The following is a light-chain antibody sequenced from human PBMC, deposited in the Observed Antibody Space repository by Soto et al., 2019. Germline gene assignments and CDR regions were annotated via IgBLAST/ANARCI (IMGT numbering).Light chain of an antibody. CDR2: EVS. Sequence: QSALTQPASVSGSPGQSITISCAGTSSDLGAYKYVSWYQQHPDKAPKLILYEVSRRPSAVSNRFSGSKSGNTASLTISGLLAEDEADYSCSSYTSTSTLVFGTGTKVTVL. CDR3: SSYTSTSTLV. V-gene: IGLV2-14*03. J-gene: IGLJ1*01. CDR1: SSDLGAYKY.